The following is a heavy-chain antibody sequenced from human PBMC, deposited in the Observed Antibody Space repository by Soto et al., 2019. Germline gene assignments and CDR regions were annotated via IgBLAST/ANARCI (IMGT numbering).Heavy chain of an antibody. CDR3: ASADGGSFD. D-gene: IGHD2-15*01. CDR2: IWYDGSNK. J-gene: IGHJ4*02. Sequence: QVQLVESGGGVVQPGRSLRLSCAASGFTFSSYGMHWVRQAPGKGLEWVAVIWYDGSNKYYADSVKGRFTISRDNSKNTLYLQMNSLRAEDTAVYYCASADGGSFDWGQGTLVTVSS. V-gene: IGHV3-33*01. CDR1: GFTFSSYG.